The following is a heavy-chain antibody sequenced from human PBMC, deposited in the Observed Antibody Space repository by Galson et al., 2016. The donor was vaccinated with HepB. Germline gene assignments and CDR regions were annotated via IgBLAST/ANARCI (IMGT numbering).Heavy chain of an antibody. CDR2: IHYSGST. J-gene: IGHJ4*02. Sequence: SETLSLTCTVSGGSISGYYWSWIRQPPGKGLEWFGYIHYSGSTHYNPSLESRITISLDASRNQFSLKLTSVTSADTAIYYCARGGGLFDNWGQGTLVTVSS. CDR3: ARGGGLFDN. CDR1: GGSISGYY. V-gene: IGHV4-59*01. D-gene: IGHD3-16*01.